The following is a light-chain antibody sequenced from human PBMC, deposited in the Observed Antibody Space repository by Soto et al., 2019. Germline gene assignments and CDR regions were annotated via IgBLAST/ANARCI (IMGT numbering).Light chain of an antibody. CDR1: NSNIGRNH. CDR2: TTS. J-gene: IGLJ3*02. CDR3: ATWDDGLNWV. Sequence: QSVLTQPPSASGTPGQRVIVSCSGSNSNIGRNHVYWYQQLPGPAPKLLIHTTSARPSGVPDRFSGSKSGTSASLTISGLRSDDEADYYCATWDDGLNWVFGGGTKLTVL. V-gene: IGLV1-47*01.